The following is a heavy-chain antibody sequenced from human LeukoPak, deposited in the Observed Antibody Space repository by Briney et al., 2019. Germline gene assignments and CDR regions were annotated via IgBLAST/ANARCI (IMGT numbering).Heavy chain of an antibody. Sequence: GGSLRLSCAASGFTFGSYAMHWVRQAPGKGLEWVAVISYDGSNKYYADSVKGRFTISRDNSENTLYLQMNSLRAEDTAVYYCARDHPYYDILTGLDYWGQGTLVTVSS. CDR2: ISYDGSNK. V-gene: IGHV3-30*04. CDR1: GFTFGSYA. CDR3: ARDHPYYDILTGLDY. D-gene: IGHD3-9*01. J-gene: IGHJ4*02.